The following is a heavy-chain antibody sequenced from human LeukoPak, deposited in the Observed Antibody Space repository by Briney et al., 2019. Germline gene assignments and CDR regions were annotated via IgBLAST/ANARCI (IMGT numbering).Heavy chain of an antibody. V-gene: IGHV3-53*01. CDR2: IYSGGST. D-gene: IGHD1-26*01. Sequence: GGSLRLSCAASGFTVSSNYMSWVRQAPGKGLEWVSIIYSGGSTFCADSVKGRFTISRDNSKNTLYLQMNSLRAEDTAVYYCARGGSYLSAFDIWGRGTMVTVSS. J-gene: IGHJ3*02. CDR1: GFTVSSNY. CDR3: ARGGSYLSAFDI.